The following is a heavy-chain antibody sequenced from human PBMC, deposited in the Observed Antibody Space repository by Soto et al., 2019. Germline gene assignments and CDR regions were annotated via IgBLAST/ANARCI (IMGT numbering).Heavy chain of an antibody. CDR1: GGTFSNYA. V-gene: IGHV1-69*13. CDR3: ARGAVGAVPGTFRERWLDL. CDR2: IITIFGTA. Sequence: SAVKVSCNASGGTFSNYAISWVRQAPGQGLEWMGGIITIFGTANYAQKLQGRVTITADESTRTVYMELSSLRSEDTAVYYCARGAVGAVPGTFRERWLDLWGQGTMVTVAS. J-gene: IGHJ5*02. D-gene: IGHD6-19*01.